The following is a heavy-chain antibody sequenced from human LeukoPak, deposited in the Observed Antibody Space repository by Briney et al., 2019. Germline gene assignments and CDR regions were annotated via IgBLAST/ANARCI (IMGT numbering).Heavy chain of an antibody. CDR2: INPRDGGT. D-gene: IGHD2-15*01. Sequence: ASVKVSCKGFGYTFTDYYPHWVRQAPGQGLEWVGYINPRDGGTSSPPNFRGRVTMTTDASSSTVYMELSRLTSDDTAIYYCAREGNGLLSKDLDYWGQGTLVTVSS. CDR1: GYTFTDYY. CDR3: AREGNGLLSKDLDY. V-gene: IGHV1-2*02. J-gene: IGHJ4*02.